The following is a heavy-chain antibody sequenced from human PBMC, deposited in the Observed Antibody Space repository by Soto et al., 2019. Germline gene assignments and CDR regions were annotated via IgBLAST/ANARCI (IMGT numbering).Heavy chain of an antibody. J-gene: IGHJ3*02. Sequence: GGSLRLSCAASGFTVSSNYMSWVRQAPGKGLEWVSVIYSGGSTYYADSVKGRFTISRHNSKNTLYLQMNSLRAEDTAVYYCARSPPPLSYDYIWGSYRYDAFDIWGQGTMVTVSS. D-gene: IGHD3-16*02. CDR1: GFTVSSNY. CDR2: IYSGGST. CDR3: ARSPPPLSYDYIWGSYRYDAFDI. V-gene: IGHV3-53*04.